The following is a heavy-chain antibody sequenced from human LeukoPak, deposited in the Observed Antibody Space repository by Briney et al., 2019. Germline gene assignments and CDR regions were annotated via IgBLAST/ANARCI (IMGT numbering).Heavy chain of an antibody. CDR2: IYYSGST. V-gene: IGHV4-59*01. Sequence: PSETLSLTCTVSGGSISSYYWSWIRQPPGKGLEWIGYIYYSGSTNYNPSLKSRVTISVDTSKNQFSLKLSSVTAADTAVYYCAREVYGDLDYWGQGTLVTVSS. CDR3: AREVYGDLDY. D-gene: IGHD4-17*01. CDR1: GGSISSYY. J-gene: IGHJ4*02.